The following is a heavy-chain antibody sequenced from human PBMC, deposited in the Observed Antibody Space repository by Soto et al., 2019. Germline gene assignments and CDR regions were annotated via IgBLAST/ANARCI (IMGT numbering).Heavy chain of an antibody. CDR3: ARTGVVVVAATPRSYGMDV. J-gene: IGHJ6*02. V-gene: IGHV1-18*01. Sequence: QVQLVQSGAEVKKPGASVKVSCKASGYTFTSYGISWVRQAPGQGLEWMGWISAYNGNTNYAQKLQGRVTMTTDTXXSXAFXERRSLRSDDTAVYYWARTGVVVVAATPRSYGMDVWGQGTTVTVSS. D-gene: IGHD2-15*01. CDR1: GYTFTSYG. CDR2: ISAYNGNT.